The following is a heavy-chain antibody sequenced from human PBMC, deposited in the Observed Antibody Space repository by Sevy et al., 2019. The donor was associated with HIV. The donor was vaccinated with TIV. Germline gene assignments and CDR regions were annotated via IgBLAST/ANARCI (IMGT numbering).Heavy chain of an antibody. CDR1: GFSFSAYG. J-gene: IGHJ3*02. Sequence: GGSLRLSCAASGFSFSAYGMHWVRQAPGKGLEWVTFIRYDGSTRYYADSVKGRFTISRDNLRSTLYLEMNSLRAGDTAVDYCVKGLGVVQGALLSDDTWGQGTMVTVSS. D-gene: IGHD3-10*01. CDR2: IRYDGSTR. V-gene: IGHV3-30*02. CDR3: VKGLGVVQGALLSDDT.